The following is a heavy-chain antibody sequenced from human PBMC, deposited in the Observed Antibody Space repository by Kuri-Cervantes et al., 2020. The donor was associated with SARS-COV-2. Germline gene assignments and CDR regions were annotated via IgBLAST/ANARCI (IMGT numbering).Heavy chain of an antibody. CDR3: ARDGGIAVAAHFDY. D-gene: IGHD6-19*01. V-gene: IGHV3-23*01. CDR1: GFTFSSYA. Sequence: GGSLRLSCAASGFTFSSYAMSWVRQAPGKGLEWVSGISGSGGSTYYADSVKGRFTISRDNSKNTLYLQMNSLRAEDTAVYYCARDGGIAVAAHFDYWGQGTLVTVSS. J-gene: IGHJ4*02. CDR2: ISGSGGST.